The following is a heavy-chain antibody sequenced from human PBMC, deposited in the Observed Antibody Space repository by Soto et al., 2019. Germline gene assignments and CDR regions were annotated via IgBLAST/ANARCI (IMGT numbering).Heavy chain of an antibody. CDR2: IYYSGST. CDR1: GGSISSYY. Sequence: LSLTCTVSGGSISSYYWSWIRQPPGKGLEWIGYIYYSGSTNYNPSLKSRVTISVDTSKNQFSLKLSSVTAADTAVYYCARDLVDCSGGSCYYYYGMDVWGQGTTVTVSS. V-gene: IGHV4-59*01. D-gene: IGHD2-15*01. CDR3: ARDLVDCSGGSCYYYYGMDV. J-gene: IGHJ6*02.